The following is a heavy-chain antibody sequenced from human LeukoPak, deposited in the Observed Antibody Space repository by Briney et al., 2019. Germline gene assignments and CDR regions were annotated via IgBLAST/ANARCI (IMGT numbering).Heavy chain of an antibody. CDR1: GFTFSDYY. V-gene: IGHV3-11*04. CDR3: ARVVPPPDDAFDI. J-gene: IGHJ3*02. Sequence: GGSLRLSCAASGFTFSDYYMSWIRQAPGKGLEWVSYISSSGSTIYYADSVKGRFTISRDNAKNSLYLQMNSLRAEDTAVYYCARVVPPPDDAFDIWGQGTMVTVSS. CDR2: ISSSGSTI.